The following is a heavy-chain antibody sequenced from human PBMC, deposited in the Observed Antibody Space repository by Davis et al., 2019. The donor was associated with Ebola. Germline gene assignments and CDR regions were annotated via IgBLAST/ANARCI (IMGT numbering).Heavy chain of an antibody. CDR1: GYTFTSYA. V-gene: IGHV1-3*01. D-gene: IGHD4-17*01. J-gene: IGHJ6*02. CDR2: INAGNGNT. Sequence: ASVKVSCKASGYTFTSYAMHWVRQAPGQRLEWMGWINAGNGNTKYSQKFQGRVTITRDTSASTAYMELSSLRSEDTAVYYCARDRRYGDPRGGMDVWGQGTTVTVSS. CDR3: ARDRRYGDPRGGMDV.